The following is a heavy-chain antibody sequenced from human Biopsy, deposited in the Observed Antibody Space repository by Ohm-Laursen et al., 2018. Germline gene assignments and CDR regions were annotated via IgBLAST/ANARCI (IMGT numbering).Heavy chain of an antibody. Sequence: TLTLTCAVYNVSFSSYYWTWIRQPLGKGLEWIGYVSYSGNTKYNPSLKSRVIISADTSKNQFSLRLRSVTAADTAMYYCGSVVLGPTNDAFDLWGQGTMVVVSS. CDR3: GSVVLGPTNDAFDL. D-gene: IGHD3-22*01. J-gene: IGHJ3*01. CDR2: VSYSGNT. CDR1: NVSFSSYY. V-gene: IGHV4-59*12.